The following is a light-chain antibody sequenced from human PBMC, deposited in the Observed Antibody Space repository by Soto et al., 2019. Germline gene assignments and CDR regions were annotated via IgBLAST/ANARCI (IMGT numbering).Light chain of an antibody. Sequence: QSVLTQPASLSGSPGQPIPISCTGLSSDIGGYNSVSLYQPHPGKAAKFMNYEVTNRPSGGFNRFSGSASGNTDLLTILGLQAEDEADYYCSSHTSSRTYVFGTGTKVTVL. CDR3: SSHTSSRTYV. J-gene: IGLJ1*01. CDR1: SSDIGGYNS. V-gene: IGLV2-14*01. CDR2: EVT.